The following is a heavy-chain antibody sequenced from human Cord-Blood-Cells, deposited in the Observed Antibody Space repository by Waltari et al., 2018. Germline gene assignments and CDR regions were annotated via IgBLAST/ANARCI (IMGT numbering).Heavy chain of an antibody. V-gene: IGHV4-59*01. D-gene: IGHD2-2*01. CDR1: GGSISSYY. CDR3: ASSPIVVVPAAMEYYYYMDV. CDR2: IYYSGST. J-gene: IGHJ6*03. Sequence: QVQLQESGPGLVKPSETLSLTCTVSGGSISSYYWSWIRQPPGKGLEWIGYIYYSGSTNYNPSLKSRVTISVDTSKNQFSLKLSSVTAADTAVYYCASSPIVVVPAAMEYYYYMDVWGKGTTVTVSS.